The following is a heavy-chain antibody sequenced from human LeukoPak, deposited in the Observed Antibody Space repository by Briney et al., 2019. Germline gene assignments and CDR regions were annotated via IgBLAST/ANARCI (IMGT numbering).Heavy chain of an antibody. V-gene: IGHV4-34*08. CDR2: INHSGST. Sequence: GSLRLSCAASGFTFSSYSMNWVRQPPGKGLEWIGEINHSGSTNYNPSLKSRVTISVDTSKNQFSLKLSSVTAADTAVYYCAGKAIGSGVWGQGTLVTVSS. J-gene: IGHJ4*02. D-gene: IGHD3-10*01. CDR1: GFTFSSYS. CDR3: AGKAIGSGV.